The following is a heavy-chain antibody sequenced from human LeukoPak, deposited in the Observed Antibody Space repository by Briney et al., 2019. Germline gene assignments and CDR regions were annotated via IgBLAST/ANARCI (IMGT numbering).Heavy chain of an antibody. CDR3: AKQGDNSGLDY. V-gene: IGHV3-30*04. J-gene: IGHJ4*02. Sequence: GRSLRLSCAASGFTFSSYAVHWVRQAPGKGLEWVAGISFDGSREHYPDSEKGRFTISRDNSKNTLYLQMNSLRAEDTAAYYCAKQGDNSGLDYWGQGTLVTVSS. CDR1: GFTFSSYA. CDR2: ISFDGSRE. D-gene: IGHD5-24*01.